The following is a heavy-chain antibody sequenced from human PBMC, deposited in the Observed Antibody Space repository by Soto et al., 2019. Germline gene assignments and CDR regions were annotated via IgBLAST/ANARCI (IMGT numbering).Heavy chain of an antibody. CDR3: ASAPVGGSTYVGY. CDR1: GGSFSGYY. CDR2: INHSGST. J-gene: IGHJ4*02. Sequence: PSETLSLTCAVYGGSFSGYYWSWIRQPPGKGLEWIGEINHSGSTNYNPSLKSRVTISVDTSKNQFSLKLSSVTAADTAVYYCASAPVGGSTYVGYWGQGTLVTVSS. D-gene: IGHD4-4*01. V-gene: IGHV4-34*01.